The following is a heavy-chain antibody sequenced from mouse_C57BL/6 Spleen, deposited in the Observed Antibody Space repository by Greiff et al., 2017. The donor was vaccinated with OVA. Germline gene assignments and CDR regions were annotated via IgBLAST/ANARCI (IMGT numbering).Heavy chain of an antibody. CDR3: ARNYYGSSYESYFDY. D-gene: IGHD1-1*01. CDR2: ISGGGGNT. CDR1: GFTFSSYT. V-gene: IGHV5-9*01. J-gene: IGHJ2*01. Sequence: EVKLMESGGGLVKPGGSLKLSCAASGFTFSSYTMSWVRQTPEKRLEWVATISGGGGNTYYPDSVKGRFTISRDNAKNTLYLQMSSLRSEDTALYYCARNYYGSSYESYFDYWGQGTTLTVSS.